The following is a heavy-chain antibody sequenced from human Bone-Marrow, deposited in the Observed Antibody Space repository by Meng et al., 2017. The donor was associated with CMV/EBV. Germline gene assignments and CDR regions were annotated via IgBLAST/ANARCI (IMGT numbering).Heavy chain of an antibody. Sequence: VQLVGSGGGLVQPGGSLAISCAVSGFTLRRYWMHWVRQAPGKGLEGVSRIDSDGRDITYADSVRGRFTISRDDAKNTLYLQMNSLRVEDTAVYYCARGVAESLGWEMGYWGQGTLVTVSS. V-gene: IGHV3-74*03. CDR2: IDSDGRDI. J-gene: IGHJ4*02. D-gene: IGHD1-26*01. CDR3: ARGVAESLGWEMGY. CDR1: GFTLRRYW.